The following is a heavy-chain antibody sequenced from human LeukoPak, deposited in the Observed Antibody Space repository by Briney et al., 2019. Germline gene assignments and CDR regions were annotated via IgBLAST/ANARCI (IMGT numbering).Heavy chain of an antibody. J-gene: IGHJ6*03. D-gene: IGHD3-3*01. V-gene: IGHV3-21*01. Sequence: GGSLRLSCAASGFTFSSYSMNWVRQAPGKGLEWVSCISSSSSYIYYADSVKGRFTISRDNAKNSLYLQMNSLRAEDTAVYYCARVEDDFWSGYYRHYYYMDVWGKGTTVTVSS. CDR1: GFTFSSYS. CDR3: ARVEDDFWSGYYRHYYYMDV. CDR2: ISSSSSYI.